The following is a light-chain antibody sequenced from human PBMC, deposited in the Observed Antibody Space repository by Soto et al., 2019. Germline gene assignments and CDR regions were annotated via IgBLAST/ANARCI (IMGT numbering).Light chain of an antibody. CDR1: QSVSSK. V-gene: IGKV3-15*01. Sequence: ASQSVSSKLAWYQQKPGQAPRLLIYGASTRATGIPARFRGSGSGTEFTLFFCSLQAEGSAPYYCPHSTIWLRTYGEGTKLDIK. CDR2: GAS. CDR3: PHSTIWLRT. J-gene: IGKJ1*01.